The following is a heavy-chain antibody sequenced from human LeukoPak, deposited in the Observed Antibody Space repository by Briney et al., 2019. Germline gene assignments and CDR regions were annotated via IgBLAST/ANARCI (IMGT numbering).Heavy chain of an antibody. V-gene: IGHV3-33*01. D-gene: IGHD5-24*01. J-gene: IGHJ4*02. CDR3: ARPRRDGYNYRTYYFDY. CDR2: YDGSNK. Sequence: YDGSNKYYADSVKGRFTISRDNSKNTLYLQMNSLRAEDTAVYYCARPRRDGYNYRTYYFDYWGQGTLVTVSS.